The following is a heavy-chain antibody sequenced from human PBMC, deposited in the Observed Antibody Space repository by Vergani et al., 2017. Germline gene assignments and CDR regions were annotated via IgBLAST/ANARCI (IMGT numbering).Heavy chain of an antibody. Sequence: QMPLQESGPGLVKASETLSLTCTVSGDSIISRSYYWGWIRQPPGKGLEWIGSIYNSGNGDSSSSLKSRFTISADTSKNRFSLRLTSVAAADTAVYYCASGKYYSDSTSHFRGRYFDVWGRGTLVTVPS. CDR1: GDSIISRSYY. V-gene: IGHV4-39*01. D-gene: IGHD3-16*01. J-gene: IGHJ2*01. CDR2: IYNSGNG. CDR3: ASGKYYSDSTSHFRGRYFDV.